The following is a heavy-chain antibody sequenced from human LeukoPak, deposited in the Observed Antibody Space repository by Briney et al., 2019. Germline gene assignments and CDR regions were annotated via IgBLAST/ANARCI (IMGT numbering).Heavy chain of an antibody. CDR2: IKQDGSEK. CDR3: ARVHYGSGSYSWFDP. CDR1: GFTFSSYW. J-gene: IGHJ5*02. Sequence: PGGSLRLSCAASGFTFSSYWMSWVRQAPGKGLEWVANIKQDGSEKYYVDSVNGRFTISRDNAKNSLYLQMNSLRAEDTAVYYCARVHYGSGSYSWFDPWGQGTLVTVSS. V-gene: IGHV3-7*03. D-gene: IGHD3-10*01.